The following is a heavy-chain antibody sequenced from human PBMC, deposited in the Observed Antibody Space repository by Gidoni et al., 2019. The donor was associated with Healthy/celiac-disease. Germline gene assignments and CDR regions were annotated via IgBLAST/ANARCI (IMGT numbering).Heavy chain of an antibody. CDR1: GFTSSRYA. CDR3: ARGVYSIFGSDPETRHGDY. Sequence: QVQLVESGGGVVQPGRALRLSCAASGFTSSRYAMPWVRQAPGKGLEWVAVIAYDGSNKYYADSVKGRFTISRDHSKNTLYLQMNSLRAEDTAVYYCARGVYSIFGSDPETRHGDYWGQGTLVTVSS. V-gene: IGHV3-30-3*01. CDR2: IAYDGSNK. J-gene: IGHJ4*02. D-gene: IGHD3-3*01.